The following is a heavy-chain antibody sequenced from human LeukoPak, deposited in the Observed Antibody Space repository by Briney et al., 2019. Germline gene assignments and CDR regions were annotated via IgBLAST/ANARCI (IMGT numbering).Heavy chain of an antibody. CDR2: SNPNSGDT. D-gene: IGHD4-23*01. CDR1: GYTFIGYY. V-gene: IGHV1-2*02. CDR3: ARLRRYGGNWAFDY. J-gene: IGHJ4*02. Sequence: ASVKVSCKASGYTFIGYYIHWVRQAPGQGLEWMGWSNPNSGDTNYAEKFQGRVTMTTDTSISTVYMELSRLRSDDTAVYYCARLRRYGGNWAFDYWGQGTLVTVSS.